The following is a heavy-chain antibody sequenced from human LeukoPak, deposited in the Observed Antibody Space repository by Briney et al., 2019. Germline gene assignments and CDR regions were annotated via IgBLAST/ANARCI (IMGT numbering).Heavy chain of an antibody. Sequence: PGGSLRLSCAASGFTFSSYAINWIRQAPGKGLEWVSGISGSGGSTYYADSVKGRFTISRDNSKNTLYLQMNSLRAEDTAIYYCAKSIAVAGTAFDYWGQGTLVTVSS. J-gene: IGHJ4*02. V-gene: IGHV3-23*01. CDR2: ISGSGGST. CDR3: AKSIAVAGTAFDY. D-gene: IGHD6-19*01. CDR1: GFTFSSYA.